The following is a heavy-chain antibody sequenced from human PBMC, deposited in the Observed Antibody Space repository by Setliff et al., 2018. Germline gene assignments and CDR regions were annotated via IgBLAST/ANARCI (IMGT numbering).Heavy chain of an antibody. CDR3: ARVSRTIVGARGFDY. Sequence: AVKVSCKASGGTFSSYGISWVRQAPGQGLEWMGGIIPIFGTANYAQKFQGRVTITADESTSTAYMELSSLRSEDTAVYYCARVSRTIVGARGFDYWGQGTLVTVSS. CDR1: GGTFSSYG. J-gene: IGHJ4*02. D-gene: IGHD1-26*01. V-gene: IGHV1-69*13. CDR2: IIPIFGTA.